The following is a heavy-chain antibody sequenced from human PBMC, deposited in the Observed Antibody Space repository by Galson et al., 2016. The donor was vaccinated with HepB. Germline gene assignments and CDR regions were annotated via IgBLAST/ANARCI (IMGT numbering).Heavy chain of an antibody. CDR3: ARHSPGYCTGTSCFNPDY. J-gene: IGHJ4*02. D-gene: IGHD2-2*01. Sequence: QSGAEVTKPGESLKISCKGSGYTFTTYWIGWVRQMPGKGLEWMGIIYPGDSDTRYSPSFQGQVPISADKSTSAAYLHWSSLKASDTAMYYCARHSPGYCTGTSCFNPDYWGQGTLVTVSS. V-gene: IGHV5-51*01. CDR2: IYPGDSDT. CDR1: GYTFTTYW.